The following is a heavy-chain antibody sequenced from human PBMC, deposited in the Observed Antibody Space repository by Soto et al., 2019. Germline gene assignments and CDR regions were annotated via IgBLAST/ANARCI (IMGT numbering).Heavy chain of an antibody. CDR3: ARPTYYYDSSGPPGY. Sequence: GSLRLSCAASEFTVGNNYMSWVRQAPGKGLEWVSITYTVGYTYYADSVKGRFTISRDNSKNTLYLQMNSLRAEDTAVYYCARPTYYYDSSGPPGYWGQGTLVTVSS. J-gene: IGHJ4*02. V-gene: IGHV3-66*04. CDR2: TYTVGYT. D-gene: IGHD3-22*01. CDR1: EFTVGNNY.